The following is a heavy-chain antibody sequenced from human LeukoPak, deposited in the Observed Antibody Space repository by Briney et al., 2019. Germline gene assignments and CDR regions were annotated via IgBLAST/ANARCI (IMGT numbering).Heavy chain of an antibody. CDR3: ATGRGIAVADYYYYGMDV. J-gene: IGHJ6*02. V-gene: IGHV1-24*01. Sequence: ASVKVSCKFSGYTLTELSMHWVRQAPGKGLEWMGGFDPEDDETIYAQKFQGRVTMTEDTSTDTAYMELSSLRSEDTAVYYCATGRGIAVADYYYYGMDVWGQGTTVTVSS. CDR1: GYTLTELS. D-gene: IGHD6-19*01. CDR2: FDPEDDET.